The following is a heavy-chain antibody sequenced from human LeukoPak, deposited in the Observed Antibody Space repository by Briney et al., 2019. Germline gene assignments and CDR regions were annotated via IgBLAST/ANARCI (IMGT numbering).Heavy chain of an antibody. V-gene: IGHV3-21*01. Sequence: GGSLRLSCAASGFTFSSYSMNWVRQAPGKGLEWVLSISSSSSYIYYADSVKGRFTISRDNAKNSLYLQMNSLRAEDTAVYYCARDLNGDYCFDYWGQGTLVTVSS. D-gene: IGHD4-17*01. J-gene: IGHJ4*02. CDR1: GFTFSSYS. CDR2: ISSSSSYI. CDR3: ARDLNGDYCFDY.